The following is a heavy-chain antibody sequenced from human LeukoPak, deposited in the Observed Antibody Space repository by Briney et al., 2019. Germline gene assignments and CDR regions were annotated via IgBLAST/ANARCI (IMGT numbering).Heavy chain of an antibody. D-gene: IGHD6-13*01. J-gene: IGHJ4*02. Sequence: PGGSLRLSCAASGFTFSSYWMSWVRQAPGKGLEWVANIKQDGSEKYYVDSVKGRFTISRDNAKNSLYLQMNSLRAEDTALYYCARTYSSSWFRGYFDYWGQGTLVTVSS. CDR1: GFTFSSYW. V-gene: IGHV3-7*03. CDR2: IKQDGSEK. CDR3: ARTYSSSWFRGYFDY.